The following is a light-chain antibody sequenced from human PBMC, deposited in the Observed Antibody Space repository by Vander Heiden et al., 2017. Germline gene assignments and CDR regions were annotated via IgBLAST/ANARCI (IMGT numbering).Light chain of an antibody. Sequence: SAELSQPPSVSVSPGQTATIPCSGDILGDKFACWYQPKPGQSPVLVIYHDFNRPSGIPARVSASPAGNTATLTISGTQSIDEADYYCQAWDSSTVVFGGGTKLTVL. CDR2: HDF. CDR1: ILGDKF. J-gene: IGLJ3*02. CDR3: QAWDSSTVV. V-gene: IGLV3-1*01.